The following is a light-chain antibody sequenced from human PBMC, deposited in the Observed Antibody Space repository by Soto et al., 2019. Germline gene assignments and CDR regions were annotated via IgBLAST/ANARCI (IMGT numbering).Light chain of an antibody. CDR2: DTS. Sequence: EIVMTQSPATLSVSPGEVATLSCRASQGIGDTLAWYQQKPGQTPRLLIYDTSIRANGVPARFSGSRSGAEFTLTISRLQSEDFAVYHCKHYVSXPLTCGGGTKV. CDR1: QGIGDT. CDR3: KHYVSXPLT. J-gene: IGKJ4*01. V-gene: IGKV3-15*01.